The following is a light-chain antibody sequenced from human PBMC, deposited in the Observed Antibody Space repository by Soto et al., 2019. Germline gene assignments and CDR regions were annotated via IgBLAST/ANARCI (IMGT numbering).Light chain of an antibody. J-gene: IGKJ3*01. V-gene: IGKV3-11*01. CDR2: DAS. CDR3: QQGFT. CDR1: QSVSSY. Sequence: EIVLTQSPATLSLSPGERATLSCRASQSVSSYLAWYQQKPGQAPRLLIYDASNRATGIPARFSGSGSGTVFSLTISSLEPEDFAVYYCQQGFTFGPGTKGDIK.